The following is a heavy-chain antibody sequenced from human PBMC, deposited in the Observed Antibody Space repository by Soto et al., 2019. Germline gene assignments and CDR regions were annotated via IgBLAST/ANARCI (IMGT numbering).Heavy chain of an antibody. D-gene: IGHD3-22*01. CDR2: IWYDGSKK. CDR1: GFTFRSYG. V-gene: IGHV3-33*01. CDR3: VRDQVGYYYDSSVYYDY. J-gene: IGHJ4*02. Sequence: GFTFRSYGMHWVRQAPGKGLELVAVIWYDGSKKYYADSEKGRFTISRDNSKNTLYLQMNSLRAEDTAVYYCVRDQVGYYYDSSVYYDYWGQGTL.